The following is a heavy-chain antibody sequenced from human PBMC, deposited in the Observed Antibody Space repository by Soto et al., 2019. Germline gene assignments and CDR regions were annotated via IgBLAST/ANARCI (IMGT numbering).Heavy chain of an antibody. Sequence: SVKVSCKASGGTFSSYAISWVRQAPGQGLEWMGGIIPIFGTANYAQKFQGRVTITADESTSTAYMELSSLRSEDTAVYYCARARHRYCSGGSCYRFDYWGQGTLVTVSS. V-gene: IGHV1-69*13. J-gene: IGHJ4*02. CDR1: GGTFSSYA. CDR2: IIPIFGTA. CDR3: ARARHRYCSGGSCYRFDY. D-gene: IGHD2-15*01.